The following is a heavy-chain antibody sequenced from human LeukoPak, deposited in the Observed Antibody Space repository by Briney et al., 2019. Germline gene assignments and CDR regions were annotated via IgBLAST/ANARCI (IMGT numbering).Heavy chain of an antibody. D-gene: IGHD3-10*01. J-gene: IGHJ4*02. CDR1: GFTFSAHA. Sequence: GRSLRLSCVASGFTFSAHAIHWVRQAPGKGLEWVAVMSYDGSKKYYADSVKGRFTISRDNSKNTLYLQMNSLIIEDTAVYYCARDGDTAIRGLSFDYWGQGTLVTVSS. CDR2: MSYDGSKK. CDR3: ARDGDTAIRGLSFDY. V-gene: IGHV3-30-3*01.